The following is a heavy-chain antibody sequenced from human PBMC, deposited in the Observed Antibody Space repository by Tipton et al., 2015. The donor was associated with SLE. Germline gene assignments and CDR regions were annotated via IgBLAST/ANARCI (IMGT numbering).Heavy chain of an antibody. CDR1: GDSISGYY. Sequence: GLVKPSETLSLTCTVSGDSISGYYWTWIRQPPGKGLEWIGYIYYSGTTNYNSSLKSRVTISVDTSKNQFSLKLNSVTAADTAVYYCARGGPSSKWLDPWGRGTQVTVSS. CDR3: ARGGPSSKWLDP. D-gene: IGHD6-6*01. CDR2: IYYSGTT. V-gene: IGHV4-59*01. J-gene: IGHJ5*02.